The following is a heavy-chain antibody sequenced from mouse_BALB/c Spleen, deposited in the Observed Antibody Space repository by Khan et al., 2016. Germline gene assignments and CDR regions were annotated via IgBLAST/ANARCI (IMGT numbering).Heavy chain of an antibody. CDR2: IYPGSGNT. D-gene: IGHD2-2*01. CDR1: GYTFTDYY. V-gene: IGHV1-77*01. Sequence: QVQLQQPGAELARPGASVKLSCKASGYTFTDYYINWVKQRTGQGLEWIGEIYPGSGNTYYNEKFKGKATLTADKSSSTAYMQLSSLTSEDSAVYFCARSVYYGSYLDYWGQGTTLTVSS. J-gene: IGHJ2*01. CDR3: ARSVYYGSYLDY.